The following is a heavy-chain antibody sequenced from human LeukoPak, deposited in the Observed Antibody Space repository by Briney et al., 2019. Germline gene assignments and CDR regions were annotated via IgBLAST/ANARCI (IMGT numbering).Heavy chain of an antibody. CDR2: ISYDGSNK. J-gene: IGHJ4*02. CDR1: GFTFSSCA. V-gene: IGHV3-30*04. Sequence: GGSLRLSCAASGFTFSSCAMHWVRQAPGKGLEWVAVISYDGSNKYYADSVKGRFTISRDNSKNTLYLQMNSLRSEDTAVYYCARGNIVSTITEVDYCGQGTLVTVSS. CDR3: ARGNIVSTITEVDY. D-gene: IGHD5/OR15-5a*01.